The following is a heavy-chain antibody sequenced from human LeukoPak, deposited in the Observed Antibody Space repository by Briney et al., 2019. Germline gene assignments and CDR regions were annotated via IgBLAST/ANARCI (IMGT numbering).Heavy chain of an antibody. CDR1: GGSISSGGYY. CDR2: IYHSGNT. Sequence: SETLSLTCTVSGGSISSGGYYWSWTRQPPGKGLEWIGYIYHSGNTYYNPSLKSRVTISVDRSKNQFSLKLSSVTAADTAVYYCARDREDMADAFGIWGQGTMVTVSS. D-gene: IGHD5-24*01. V-gene: IGHV4-30-2*01. J-gene: IGHJ3*02. CDR3: ARDREDMADAFGI.